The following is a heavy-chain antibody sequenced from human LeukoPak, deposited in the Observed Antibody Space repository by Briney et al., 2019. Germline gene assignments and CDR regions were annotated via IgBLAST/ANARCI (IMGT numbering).Heavy chain of an antibody. D-gene: IGHD3-3*01. V-gene: IGHV3-23*01. CDR3: ARDSWSGDFWSEESDY. J-gene: IGHJ4*02. CDR2: ISGSGGST. CDR1: GFTFSSYA. Sequence: GGSLRLSCAASGFTFSSYAMSWVRQAPGKGLEWVSAISGSGGSTHYADSVKGRFTISRDNAKNSLYLQMNSLRAEDTAVYYCARDSWSGDFWSEESDYWGQGTLVIVSS.